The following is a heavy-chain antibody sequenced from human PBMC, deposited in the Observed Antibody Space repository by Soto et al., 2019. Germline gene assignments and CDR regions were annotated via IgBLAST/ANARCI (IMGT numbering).Heavy chain of an antibody. V-gene: IGHV3-30-3*01. Sequence: QVQLVESGGGEVQPGTSLRLSCAASGFTFSRSPMHWVRQAPGKGLDWVGLISADGSSQHYADSVRGRFIISRDNFRNTMSLQMDRLKPEDTAVYYCARPVVAGTPDYWGQEALVSVSS. D-gene: IGHD2-15*01. CDR1: GFTFSRSP. J-gene: IGHJ4*02. CDR2: ISADGSSQ. CDR3: ARPVVAGTPDY.